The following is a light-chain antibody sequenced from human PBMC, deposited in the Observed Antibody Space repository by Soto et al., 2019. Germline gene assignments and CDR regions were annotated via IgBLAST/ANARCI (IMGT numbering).Light chain of an antibody. CDR3: SSYSISTAYL. V-gene: IGLV2-14*01. Sequence: QSVLTQPASVSGSPGQSITISCTGSSSDVGGYDYVSWYQLHPGTAPKLMVFEVSNRPSGVSYRFSGSKSGNTASLTISGLHAEDEADYFCSSYSISTAYLFGTGTKVNVL. CDR2: EVS. CDR1: SSDVGGYDY. J-gene: IGLJ1*01.